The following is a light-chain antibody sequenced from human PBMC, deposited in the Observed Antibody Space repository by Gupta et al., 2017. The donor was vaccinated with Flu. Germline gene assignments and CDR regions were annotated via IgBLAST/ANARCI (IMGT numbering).Light chain of an antibody. CDR3: QQVNSYPYT. Sequence: PSFLSASVGDRVTITCRASQGISSYLGWYQQKPGEAPKLLIYAASNLQSGVPSRFSGSGSGRQFTLTIRSLQPEDFATYYCQQVNSYPYTFGQGTKVEIK. V-gene: IGKV1-9*01. CDR2: AAS. J-gene: IGKJ2*01. CDR1: QGISSY.